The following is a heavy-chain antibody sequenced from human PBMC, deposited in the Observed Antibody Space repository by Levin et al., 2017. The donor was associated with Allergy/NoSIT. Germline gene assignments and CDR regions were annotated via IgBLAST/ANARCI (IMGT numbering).Heavy chain of an antibody. J-gene: IGHJ4*02. CDR3: ARVDGDYYFDY. V-gene: IGHV4-38-2*01. CDR1: GYSISSGYY. CDR2: IYHSGST. Sequence: PSETLSLTCAVSGYSISSGYYWGWIRQPPGKGLEWIGSIYHSGSTYYNPSLKSRVTISVDTSKNQFSLKLSSVTAADTAVYYCARVDGDYYFDYWGQGTLVTVSS. D-gene: IGHD4-17*01.